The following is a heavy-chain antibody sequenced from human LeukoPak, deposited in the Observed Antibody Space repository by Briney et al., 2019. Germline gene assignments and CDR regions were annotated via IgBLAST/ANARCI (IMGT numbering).Heavy chain of an antibody. D-gene: IGHD1-26*01. CDR1: GYTFTSYG. V-gene: IGHV1-18*01. CDR2: ISAYNGNT. CDR3: ARDPLPKAVGATRGGQFDY. J-gene: IGHJ4*02. Sequence: GASVKVSCKASGYTFTSYGISWVRQAPGQGLEWMGWISAYNGNTNYAQKLQGRVTMTTDTSTSTAYMELRSLRSDDTAVYYCARDPLPKAVGATRGGQFDYWGQGTLVTVSS.